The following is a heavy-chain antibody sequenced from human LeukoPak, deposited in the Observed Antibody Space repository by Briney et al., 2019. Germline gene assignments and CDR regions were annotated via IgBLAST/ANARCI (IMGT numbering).Heavy chain of an antibody. V-gene: IGHV3-20*04. Sequence: GGSLRLSCAASGFAFDDYGMSWVRQAPGKGLEWVSPINWDGSTTSYADSVKGRFTISRDKAKKSLYLQMNSLRAEDTALYYCARDREGQLLWFGELGYWGQGSLVTVSS. CDR3: ARDREGQLLWFGELGY. J-gene: IGHJ4*02. CDR2: INWDGSTT. D-gene: IGHD3-10*01. CDR1: GFAFDDYG.